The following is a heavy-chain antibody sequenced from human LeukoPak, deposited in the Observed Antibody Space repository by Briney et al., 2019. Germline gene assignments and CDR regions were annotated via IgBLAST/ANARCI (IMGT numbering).Heavy chain of an antibody. J-gene: IGHJ4*02. CDR1: GFTFSTYG. D-gene: IGHD2-2*01. Sequence: GGSLRLSCAASGFTFSTYGMHGVRQAPGKGLEWVASIWYDGSNKYYADSVKGRFTISRDNSKNTLYLQMNSLRAEDTAVYYCAKTSCSTTSCPGDYWGQGTLVTVSS. CDR3: AKTSCSTTSCPGDY. V-gene: IGHV3-30*02. CDR2: IWYDGSNK.